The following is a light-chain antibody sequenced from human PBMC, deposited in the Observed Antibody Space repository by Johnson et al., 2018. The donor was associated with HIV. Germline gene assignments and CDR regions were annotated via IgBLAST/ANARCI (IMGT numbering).Light chain of an antibody. CDR1: SSNIGNNY. J-gene: IGLJ1*01. Sequence: QSVLTQPPSVSAAPGQKVTISCSGSSSNIGNNYVSWYQQLPGTAPKLLIYDNHKRPSGIPDRFSGSKSGTSATLGITGLQTGAEADYYCGMWDSSLTAEVFGTGTKVTVL. CDR3: GMWDSSLTAEV. V-gene: IGLV1-51*01. CDR2: DNH.